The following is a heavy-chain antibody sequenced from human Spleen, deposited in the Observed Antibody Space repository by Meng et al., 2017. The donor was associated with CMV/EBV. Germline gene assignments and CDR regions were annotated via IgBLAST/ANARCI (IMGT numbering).Heavy chain of an antibody. V-gene: IGHV1-69*08. CDR3: ARRFTISGGVITPLAY. D-gene: IGHD3-3*01. CDR1: GGTFNSYT. Sequence: SGGTFNSYTFSWGRQAPGQGPEWMRRITPLISTATYAQKFQGRVTITADKARSTTYMELSRLTSEDTGVYYCARRFTISGGVITPLAYWGQGTLVTVSS. CDR2: ITPLISTA. J-gene: IGHJ4*02.